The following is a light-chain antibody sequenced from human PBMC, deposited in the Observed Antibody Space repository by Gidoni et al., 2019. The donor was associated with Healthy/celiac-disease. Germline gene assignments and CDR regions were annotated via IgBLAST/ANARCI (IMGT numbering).Light chain of an antibody. J-gene: IGKJ2*01. CDR1: QSVSSN. CDR3: QQYNNWPPYT. CDR2: GAS. Sequence: EIVMTQSPATLSVSPGERATLSCRASQSVSSNLAWYQQKPGQAPRLLIYGASIRATGIPARFSGSGYGTEFTLTISSLQSEEFAVYYCQQYNNWPPYTFGQGTKLEIK. V-gene: IGKV3D-15*01.